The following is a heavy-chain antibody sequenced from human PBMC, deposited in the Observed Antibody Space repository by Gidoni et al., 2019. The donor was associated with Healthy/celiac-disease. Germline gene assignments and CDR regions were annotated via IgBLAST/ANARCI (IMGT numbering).Heavy chain of an antibody. CDR2: IYSGGST. CDR3: AREGKGDGYPHAFDI. J-gene: IGHJ3*02. D-gene: IGHD5-12*01. CDR1: GFTVSSNY. Sequence: EVQLVESGGGLVQPGGSLRLSCAASGFTVSSNYMSWVRQAPGKGLEWVSVIYSGGSTYYADSVKGRFTISRHNSKNTLYLQMNSLRAEDTAVYYCAREGKGDGYPHAFDIWGQGTMVTVSS. V-gene: IGHV3-53*04.